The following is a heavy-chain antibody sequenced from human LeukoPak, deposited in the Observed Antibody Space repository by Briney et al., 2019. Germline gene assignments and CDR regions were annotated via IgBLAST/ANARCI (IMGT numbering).Heavy chain of an antibody. D-gene: IGHD2-15*01. CDR2: INHSGST. CDR1: EFTFSSYE. CDR3: ARGLSLYCSGGSCYYYYYYMDV. V-gene: IGHV4-34*01. J-gene: IGHJ6*03. Sequence: LRLSCAASEFTFSSYEMNWIRQPPGKGLEWIGEINHSGSTNYNPSLKSRVTISVDTSKNQFSLKLSSVTAADTAVYYCARGLSLYCSGGSCYYYYYYMDVWGKGTTVTVSS.